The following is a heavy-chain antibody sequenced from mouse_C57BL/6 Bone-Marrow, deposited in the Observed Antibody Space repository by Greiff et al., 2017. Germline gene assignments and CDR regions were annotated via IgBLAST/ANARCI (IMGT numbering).Heavy chain of an antibody. Sequence: QVQLKQPGAELVKPGASVKMSCKASGYTFTSYWITWVKQRPGQGLEWIGDIYPGSGSTNYNEKFKSKATLTVDTSSSTAYMQLSSLTSEDSAVYYCARMIYSNHYFDYWGQGTTLTVSS. V-gene: IGHV1-55*01. D-gene: IGHD2-5*01. CDR1: GYTFTSYW. J-gene: IGHJ2*01. CDR2: IYPGSGST. CDR3: ARMIYSNHYFDY.